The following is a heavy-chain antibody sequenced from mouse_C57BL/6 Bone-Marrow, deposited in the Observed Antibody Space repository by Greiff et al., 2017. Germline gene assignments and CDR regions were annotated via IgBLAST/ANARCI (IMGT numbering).Heavy chain of an antibody. D-gene: IGHD4-1*01. V-gene: IGHV1-55*01. CDR3: ARSGLTGTKAY. J-gene: IGHJ3*01. CDR2: IYPGSGST. Sequence: QVQLQQPGAELVKPGASVKMSCTASGYTFTSYWITWVKQRPGQGLEWIGEIYPGSGSTNYNEKFQSKATLTVDTSSSTAYMQLSSLTSEDSAVYYYARSGLTGTKAYWGQGTLVTVSA. CDR1: GYTFTSYW.